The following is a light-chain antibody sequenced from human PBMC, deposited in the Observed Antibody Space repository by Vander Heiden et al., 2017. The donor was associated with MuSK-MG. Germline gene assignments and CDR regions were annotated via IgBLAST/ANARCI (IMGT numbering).Light chain of an antibody. V-gene: IGLV2-14*01. Sequence: QSALTQPASVSGSPGQSITIPCTGTRSDVGGYYYVSWYQHHPGKAPKLMIYEVSNRPSGVSNRFSGSKSGNTASLTISGLQAEDEADFYCSSYTSTNTVVFGGGTKLTVL. CDR2: EVS. J-gene: IGLJ2*01. CDR1: RSDVGGYYY. CDR3: SSYTSTNTVV.